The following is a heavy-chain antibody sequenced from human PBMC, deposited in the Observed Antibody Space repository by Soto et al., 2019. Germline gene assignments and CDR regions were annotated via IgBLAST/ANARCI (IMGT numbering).Heavy chain of an antibody. Sequence: EAQLLESGGGLVQPGGSLRLSCAASGFAFSNFAMSWVHQAPGKGLEWVSAIGTGSRGTHYAESVEDRFTISRDDSKNTLYLQLNRLTAADTAVYFCAAPRAPVPHTGDFDPWRQGQGVTVSP. CDR1: GFAFSNFA. CDR3: AAPRAPVPHTGDFDP. D-gene: IGHD2-8*02. V-gene: IGHV3-23*01. CDR2: IGTGSRGT. J-gene: IGHJ5*02.